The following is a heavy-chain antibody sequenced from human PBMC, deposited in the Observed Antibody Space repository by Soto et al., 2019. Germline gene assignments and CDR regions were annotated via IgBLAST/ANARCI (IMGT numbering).Heavy chain of an antibody. CDR3: ERANRHCGADCYWFDT. Sequence: ASVKVSCKASGYTFTSYAMHWVRQAPGQRLEWMGWINAGNGNTKYSQKFQGRVTITRDTSASTAYMELSSLRSEDTAVYYCERANRHCGADCYWFDTWGQGTLVTVSS. CDR2: INAGNGNT. V-gene: IGHV1-3*01. D-gene: IGHD2-21*02. CDR1: GYTFTSYA. J-gene: IGHJ5*02.